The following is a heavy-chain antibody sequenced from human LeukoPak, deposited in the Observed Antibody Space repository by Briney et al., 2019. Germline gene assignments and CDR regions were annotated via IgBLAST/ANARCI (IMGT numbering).Heavy chain of an antibody. D-gene: IGHD1-26*01. CDR3: ARSPLVGPTIYTFDY. J-gene: IGHJ4*02. V-gene: IGHV1-2*02. CDR1: GGTFSSYA. Sequence: ASVKVSCKASGGTFSSYAISWVRQAPGQGLEWMGWINPDSGGTNYAQKFQGRVTMTRDTSISRAYMELGRLRSDDTAVYYCARSPLVGPTIYTFDYWGQGSLVTVSS. CDR2: INPDSGGT.